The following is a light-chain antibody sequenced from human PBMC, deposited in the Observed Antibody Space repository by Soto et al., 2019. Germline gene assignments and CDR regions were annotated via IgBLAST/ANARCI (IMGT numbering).Light chain of an antibody. CDR1: SSDVGGYKF. CDR3: SSYTSGSTRV. V-gene: IGLV2-14*01. J-gene: IGLJ2*01. Sequence: QSALTQPASVSGSPGQSITISCTGTSSDVGGYKFVSWYQQHPGKAPKLMIYEDSNRPSGVSNRFSASKSGNTASLTISGLHAEDEADYHCSSYTSGSTRVFGGGTKLTVL. CDR2: EDS.